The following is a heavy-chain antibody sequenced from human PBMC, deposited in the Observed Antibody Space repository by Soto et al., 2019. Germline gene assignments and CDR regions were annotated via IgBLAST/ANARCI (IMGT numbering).Heavy chain of an antibody. CDR1: GGSISSGGYY. V-gene: IGHV4-31*03. CDR2: IYYSGST. Sequence: QVQLQESGPGLVKPSQTLSLTCTVSGGSISSGGYYWSWIRQHPGKGLEWIGYIYYSGSTYYNPSLKSRVTISVDPSKNQFSLKLSSVTAADTAVYYCASRRYLLGYCSSTSCYGAFDIWGQGTMVTVSS. J-gene: IGHJ3*02. CDR3: ASRRYLLGYCSSTSCYGAFDI. D-gene: IGHD2-2*01.